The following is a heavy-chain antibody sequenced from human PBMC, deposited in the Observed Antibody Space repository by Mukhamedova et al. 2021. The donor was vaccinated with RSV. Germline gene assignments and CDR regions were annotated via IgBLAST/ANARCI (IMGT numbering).Heavy chain of an antibody. D-gene: IGHD6-19*01. V-gene: IGHV3-48*02. CDR3: AGSVAGHFDY. Sequence: SSSHTINYADSVKGRFTISRDDARNSVYLQMNSLRDEDTAVYYCAGSVAGHFDYWGQGTLVTVSS. J-gene: IGHJ4*02. CDR2: SSSHTI.